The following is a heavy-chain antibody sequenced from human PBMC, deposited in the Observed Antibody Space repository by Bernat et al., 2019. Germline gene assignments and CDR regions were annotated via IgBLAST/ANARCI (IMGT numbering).Heavy chain of an antibody. V-gene: IGHV3-33*01. J-gene: IGHJ6*02. CDR2: IWYDGSNK. Sequence: QVQLVESGGGVVQPGRSLRLSCAASGFTFSSYGMHWVRQAPGKGLEWVAVIWYDGSNKYYADSVKGRFTISRDNSKNTLYLQMNSLRAEDTAVYYCARFGSSYGLNGMDVWGQGTTVTVS. CDR3: ARFGSSYGLNGMDV. D-gene: IGHD6-6*01. CDR1: GFTFSSYG.